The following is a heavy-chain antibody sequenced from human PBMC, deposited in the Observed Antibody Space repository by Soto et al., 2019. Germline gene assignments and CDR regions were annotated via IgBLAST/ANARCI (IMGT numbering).Heavy chain of an antibody. Sequence: QLQLQESGPGLVKPSETLSLTCTVSGGSIRSSSYYWGWVRQPPGKGLEWIGSIYYSGSIYYNPSLKSRVTISVDTSKNQFSLKMSSVTAADTAVYYCARRLTTIPYTYWYFDLWGRGTLVTVSS. CDR1: GGSIRSSSYY. CDR2: IYYSGSI. CDR3: ARRLTTIPYTYWYFDL. D-gene: IGHD4-17*01. J-gene: IGHJ2*01. V-gene: IGHV4-39*01.